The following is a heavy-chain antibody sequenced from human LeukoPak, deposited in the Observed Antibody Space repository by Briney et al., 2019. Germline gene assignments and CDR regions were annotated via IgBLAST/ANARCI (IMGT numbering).Heavy chain of an antibody. CDR1: GSSLSTSGVG. Sequence: SGPTPVNPTQTLTLTGTFSGSSLSTSGVGVGWIRQPPGKALEWLALIYWDDDKRYSPSLKSRITITKDTSKNQVVLVMTNLDPVDTATYYCAHRAIGSHFEYWGQGTLVTVSS. CDR2: IYWDDDK. D-gene: IGHD1-26*01. J-gene: IGHJ4*02. V-gene: IGHV2-5*02. CDR3: AHRAIGSHFEY.